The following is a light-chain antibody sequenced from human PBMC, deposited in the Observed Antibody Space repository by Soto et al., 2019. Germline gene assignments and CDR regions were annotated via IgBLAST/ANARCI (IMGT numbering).Light chain of an antibody. CDR3: SSYTSSSTIGV. CDR1: SSDVGGYNY. Sequence: QSALTQPASVSGSPGQSITISCTGTSSDVGGYNYVSWYQQHPGKAPKLMIYDVSNRPSWVSNRFSGSKSGNTASLTLSGLQAEDGADYYCSSYTSSSTIGVFGTGTKLTVL. J-gene: IGLJ1*01. V-gene: IGLV2-14*01. CDR2: DVS.